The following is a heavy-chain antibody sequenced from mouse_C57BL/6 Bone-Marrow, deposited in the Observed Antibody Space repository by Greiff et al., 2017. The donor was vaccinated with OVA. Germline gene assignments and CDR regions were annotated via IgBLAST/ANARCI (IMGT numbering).Heavy chain of an antibody. CDR2: IYPSDSET. V-gene: IGHV1-61*01. CDR3: ARLGEYDYAWGY. CDR1: GYTFTSYW. J-gene: IGHJ2*01. D-gene: IGHD2-4*01. Sequence: QVQLKQPGAELVRPGSSVKLSCKASGYTFTSYWMDWVKQRPGQGLEWIGNIYPSDSETHYNQKFKDKATLTVDKSSSTAYMQLSSLTSADSAVYYCARLGEYDYAWGYWGQGTTLTVSS.